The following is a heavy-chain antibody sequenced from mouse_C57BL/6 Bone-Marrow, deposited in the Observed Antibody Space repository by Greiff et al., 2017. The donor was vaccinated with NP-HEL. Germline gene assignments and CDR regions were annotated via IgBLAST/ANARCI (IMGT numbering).Heavy chain of an antibody. Sequence: QVQLQQPGAELVKPGASVKLSCKASGYTFTSYWMHWVKQRPGQGLEWIGMIHPNSGSTNYNEKFKSKATLTVDKSSSTAYMQLSSLTSEDSAVYYCAREELVRYFCAYWGQGTLVTVAA. J-gene: IGHJ3*01. CDR3: AREELVRYFCAY. D-gene: IGHD1-1*01. CDR2: IHPNSGST. CDR1: GYTFTSYW. V-gene: IGHV1-64*01.